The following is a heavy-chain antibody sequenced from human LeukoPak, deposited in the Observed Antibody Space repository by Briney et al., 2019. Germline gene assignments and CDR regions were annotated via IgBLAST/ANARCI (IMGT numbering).Heavy chain of an antibody. CDR2: ITNDGTT. CDR3: GRERNFYYMDV. Sequence: GGSLRLSCVASGFTFGTYWMHWVRQGPEKGLVWVAGITNDGTTGYADSVKGRFTISRDSAKSTVYLQMNSLSSEDTAVYYCGRERNFYYMDVRGKGTTVTVSS. V-gene: IGHV3-74*01. J-gene: IGHJ6*03. CDR1: GFTFGTYW.